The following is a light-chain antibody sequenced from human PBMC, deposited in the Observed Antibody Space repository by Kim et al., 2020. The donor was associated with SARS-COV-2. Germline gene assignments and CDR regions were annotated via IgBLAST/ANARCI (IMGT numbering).Light chain of an antibody. CDR2: DAS. CDR1: QSVSSY. Sequence: SQGERATLSCRASQSVSSYLAWYQQKPGQAPRRLIDDASNRATGIPARFSGSGSGTDFTLTISSLEPEDFAVYYCQQRSNWPQLTFGGGTKVDIK. V-gene: IGKV3-11*01. J-gene: IGKJ4*01. CDR3: QQRSNWPQLT.